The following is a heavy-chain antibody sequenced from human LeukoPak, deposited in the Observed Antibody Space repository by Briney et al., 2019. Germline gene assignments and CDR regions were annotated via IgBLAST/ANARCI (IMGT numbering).Heavy chain of an antibody. CDR2: ISYTGNT. J-gene: IGHJ6*02. D-gene: IGHD2-2*01. Sequence: SETLSLTCTVSGGSVSSGTYYWSWIWQPPGKGLEWIGYISYTGNTNYNPSLKSRVTISVDTSKNQFSLKLSSVTAADTAVYYCARDYCSSTTCYDSYYYGMDVWGQGTTVTVSS. CDR1: GGSVSSGTYY. V-gene: IGHV4-61*01. CDR3: ARDYCSSTTCYDSYYYGMDV.